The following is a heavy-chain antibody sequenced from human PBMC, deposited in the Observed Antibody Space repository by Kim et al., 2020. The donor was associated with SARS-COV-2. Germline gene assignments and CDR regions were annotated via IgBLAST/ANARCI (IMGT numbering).Heavy chain of an antibody. Sequence: GGSLRLSCAASEFIVSSNYMIWVRQAPGKGLEWVSILYSGGSTYYADAVKGRFTISRDNYKNTLYLQMSSLRAEDTAVYYCASRVVVTPNSRAHGFDMWGQGTMVTVSS. V-gene: IGHV3-53*01. CDR3: ASRVVVTPNSRAHGFDM. CDR1: EFIVSSNY. D-gene: IGHD2-21*02. J-gene: IGHJ3*02. CDR2: LYSGGST.